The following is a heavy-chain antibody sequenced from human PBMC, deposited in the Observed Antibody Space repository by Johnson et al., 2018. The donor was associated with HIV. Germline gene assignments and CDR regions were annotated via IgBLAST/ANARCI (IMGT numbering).Heavy chain of an antibody. CDR2: IKQDGSEK. J-gene: IGHJ3*02. CDR1: GFTFSSYW. Sequence: VQLLESGGGLVQPGRSLRLSCAASGFTFSSYWMSWVRQAPGKGLEWVANIKQDGSEKYYVDSVKGRFTISRDNAKNSLYLQMNSLRAEDTAVYYCARDQDDGIQLWMGDAFDIWGQGTMVIVSS. D-gene: IGHD5-18*01. CDR3: ARDQDDGIQLWMGDAFDI. V-gene: IGHV3-7*01.